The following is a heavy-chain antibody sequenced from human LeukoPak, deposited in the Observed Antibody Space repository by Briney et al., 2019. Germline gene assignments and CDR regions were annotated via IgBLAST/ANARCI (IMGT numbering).Heavy chain of an antibody. Sequence: SETLSLTCTVSGGSISSSGYYWGWIRQPPGKGLEWIGSVDYTGITSHSPSLKSRVTISVDTSKNQFSLKVSSVSAADTAVYYCARGPPNWGYDYWGPGTLVTVSS. CDR1: GGSISSSGYY. CDR2: VDYTGIT. J-gene: IGHJ4*02. V-gene: IGHV4-39*07. CDR3: ARGPPNWGYDY. D-gene: IGHD7-27*01.